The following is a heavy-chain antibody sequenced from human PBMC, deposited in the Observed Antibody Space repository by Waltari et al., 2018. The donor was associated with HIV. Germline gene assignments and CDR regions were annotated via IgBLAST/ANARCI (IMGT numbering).Heavy chain of an antibody. CDR1: GFTFISYW. CDR3: ARDGERRGRRPLNA. CDR2: VNQSGSER. J-gene: IGHJ5*02. D-gene: IGHD2-21*01. Sequence: EVQLVESGGDLVQPGGSLRLSCAASGFTFISYWMSWVRQVPGKGVQGVVGVNQSGSERYYVGSVKGRFTISRDNAKNSLYRQRNSLRAEDTAVYYWARDGERRGRRPLNAWGQGTLVTVSS. V-gene: IGHV3-7*01.